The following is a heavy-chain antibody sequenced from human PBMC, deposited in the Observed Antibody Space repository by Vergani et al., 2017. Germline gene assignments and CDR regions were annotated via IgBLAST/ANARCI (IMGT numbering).Heavy chain of an antibody. Sequence: QVQLQESGPGLVKPSQTLSLTCTVSGGSISSGGYYWSWIRQHPGKGLEWIGYIYYSGSTYYNPSLKSLVTISVDTSKNQFSLKLSSVTAADTAVYYCARKGTQQYXSSTSCYYYYYMDVWGKGTTVTVSS. J-gene: IGHJ6*03. V-gene: IGHV4-31*01. CDR3: ARKGTQQYXSSTSCYYYYYMDV. CDR2: IYYSGST. D-gene: IGHD2-2*01. CDR1: GGSISSGGYY.